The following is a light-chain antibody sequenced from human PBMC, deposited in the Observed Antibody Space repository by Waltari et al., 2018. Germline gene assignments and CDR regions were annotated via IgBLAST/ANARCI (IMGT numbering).Light chain of an antibody. CDR2: NTN. V-gene: IGLV8-61*01. Sequence: QTVVTQEPSFSVSPGGTVTLTCALSSGSVSTSYYSSWYQQTPGQAPRTLIYNTNTRAAGVPDRFSGSILGNKAALTITGARAEDESDYYCVLYMGSGASVFGGGTKLTVL. J-gene: IGLJ3*02. CDR3: VLYMGSGASV. CDR1: SGSVSTSYY.